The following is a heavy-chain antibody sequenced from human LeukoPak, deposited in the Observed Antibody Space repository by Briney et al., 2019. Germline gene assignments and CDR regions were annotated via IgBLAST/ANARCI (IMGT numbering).Heavy chain of an antibody. CDR3: ARDGAGGDYESSDYYAYYFDY. CDR1: GYTFTGYY. V-gene: IGHV1-2*02. Sequence: GAAVNVSCKASGYTFTGYYMHWVRQAPGQGLEWVGWINPNSDATPPAQKFQGRVTMTRDTSISTAYMELSRLRSDDTAVYYCARDGAGGDYESSDYYAYYFDYWGQGTLVTVSS. D-gene: IGHD3-22*01. CDR2: INPNSDAT. J-gene: IGHJ4*02.